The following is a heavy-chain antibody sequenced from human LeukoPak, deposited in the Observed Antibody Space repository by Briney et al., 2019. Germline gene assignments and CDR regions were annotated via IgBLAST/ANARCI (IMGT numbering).Heavy chain of an antibody. D-gene: IGHD2-2*01. CDR3: AKDKVEVVPAAIPGGFDY. CDR2: ISGSGGST. J-gene: IGHJ4*02. CDR1: GFTFSSYA. Sequence: GGSLRLSCAASGFTFSSYAMSWVRQAPGKGLEWVSAISGSGGSTYYADSVKGRFTISRDNSKNTLYLQMNSLRAEVTAVYYCAKDKVEVVPAAIPGGFDYWGQGTLVTVSS. V-gene: IGHV3-23*01.